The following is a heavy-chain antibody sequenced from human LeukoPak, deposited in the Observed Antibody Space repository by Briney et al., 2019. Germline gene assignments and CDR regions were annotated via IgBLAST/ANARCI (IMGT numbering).Heavy chain of an antibody. Sequence: GGSLRVSCAASGFTFSTYTIHWVRQAPGKGLEWVAVMSYDGSNKYYADSVKGRFTISRDNSKSTLYLQMNSLRPEDTAVYYCARSSYSSRWHDYFDYWGQGSLVTVSS. J-gene: IGHJ4*02. CDR3: ARSSYSSRWHDYFDY. CDR1: GFTFSTYT. D-gene: IGHD6-13*01. V-gene: IGHV3-30-3*01. CDR2: MSYDGSNK.